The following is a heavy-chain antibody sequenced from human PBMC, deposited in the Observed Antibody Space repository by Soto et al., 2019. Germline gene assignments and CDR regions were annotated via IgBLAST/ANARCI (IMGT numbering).Heavy chain of an antibody. CDR1: GFNFSDYY. CDR3: ARDSPPEN. J-gene: IGHJ4*02. Sequence: VGSRSLSCAASGFNFSDYYMSWIRQAPGKGLEWVSYISSSSSYTNYADSVKGRFTISRDNAKNSLYLQMNSLRAEDTAVYYCARDSPPENWGQGTLVTVSS. V-gene: IGHV3-11*06. CDR2: ISSSSSYT.